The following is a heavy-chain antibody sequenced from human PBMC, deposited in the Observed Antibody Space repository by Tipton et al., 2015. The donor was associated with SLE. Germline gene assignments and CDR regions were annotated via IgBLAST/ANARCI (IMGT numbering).Heavy chain of an antibody. J-gene: IGHJ1*01. Sequence: TLSLTCAVYGGSFSGYYWSWIRQPPGKGLEWIGEINHSGSTNYNPSLKSRVTISVDTSKNQFSLKLSSVTAADTAVYYCARGRLRAAAGTEYFQHWGQGTLVTVSS. CDR3: ARGRLRAAAGTEYFQH. CDR2: INHSGST. CDR1: GGSFSGYY. V-gene: IGHV4-34*01. D-gene: IGHD6-13*01.